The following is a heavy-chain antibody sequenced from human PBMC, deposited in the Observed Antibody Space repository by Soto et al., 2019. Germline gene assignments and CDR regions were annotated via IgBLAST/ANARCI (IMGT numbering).Heavy chain of an antibody. CDR3: ARVRTAPGSSYCDY. Sequence: QVQLVQSGAEVKKPGASVKVSCKASGYTFTSYGWVRQAPGQGLEWMGWISGSNGNTNYAQKLQGRVTMTTDTSTSTAYMELRSLRSDDTAVYYGARVRTAPGSSYCDYWGQGTLVTVYS. J-gene: IGHJ4*02. D-gene: IGHD6-13*01. CDR2: ISGSNGNT. CDR1: GYTFTSYG. V-gene: IGHV1-18*01.